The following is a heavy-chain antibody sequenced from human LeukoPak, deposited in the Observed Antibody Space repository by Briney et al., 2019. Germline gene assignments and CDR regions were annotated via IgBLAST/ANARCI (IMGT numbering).Heavy chain of an antibody. V-gene: IGHV1-18*04. Sequence: ASVKVSFKASGYTFTSYGISWVRQAPGQGREWMGWISAYNGNTNYAQKLQGRVTMTTDTSTSTAYMELRSLRSDDTAVYYCARDSGVLLWFGELFPSGYWGQGTLVTVSS. D-gene: IGHD3-10*01. CDR1: GYTFTSYG. CDR2: ISAYNGNT. CDR3: ARDSGVLLWFGELFPSGY. J-gene: IGHJ4*02.